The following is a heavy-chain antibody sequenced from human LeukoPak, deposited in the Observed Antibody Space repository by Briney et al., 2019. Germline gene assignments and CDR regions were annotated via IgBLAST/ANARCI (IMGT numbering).Heavy chain of an antibody. Sequence: PSETLSLTCAVYGGSFSGYYWSWIRQPPGKGLEWIGEINHSGSTNYNPSLKSRVTISVDTSKNQFSLKLSSVTAVDTAVYYCAREGLGNYYYYYGMDVWGQGTTVTVSS. CDR1: GGSFSGYY. V-gene: IGHV4-34*01. J-gene: IGHJ6*02. D-gene: IGHD4-23*01. CDR3: AREGLGNYYYYYGMDV. CDR2: INHSGST.